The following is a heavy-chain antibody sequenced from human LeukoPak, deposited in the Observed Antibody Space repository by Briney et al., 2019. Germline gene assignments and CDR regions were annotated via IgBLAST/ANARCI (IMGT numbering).Heavy chain of an antibody. V-gene: IGHV4-34*01. CDR3: AREGDSSVYYDY. CDR1: RGSFSGYY. CDR2: IHHSGST. Sequence: SETLSLTCAVYRGSFSGYYWSWIRQPPGKGLEWIGEIHHSGSTNYNPSLKSRVTISVDTSKNQFSLKLSPVTAADTAVYYCAREGDSSVYYDYWGQGTLVTVSS. J-gene: IGHJ4*02. D-gene: IGHD3-22*01.